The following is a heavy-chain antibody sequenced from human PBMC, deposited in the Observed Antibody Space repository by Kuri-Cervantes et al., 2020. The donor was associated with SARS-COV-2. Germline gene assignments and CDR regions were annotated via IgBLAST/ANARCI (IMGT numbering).Heavy chain of an antibody. D-gene: IGHD1-26*01. Sequence: GGSLRLSCAASGFTFSDYYMSWIRQAPGKGLEWVSYISSSGSTIYYADSVKGRFTISRDNAKNSLYLQMNSLRAEDTAVYYCARDSPLVGATWNYFDYWGQGTLVTVS. CDR3: ARDSPLVGATWNYFDY. V-gene: IGHV3-11*04. CDR2: ISSSGSTI. CDR1: GFTFSDYY. J-gene: IGHJ4*02.